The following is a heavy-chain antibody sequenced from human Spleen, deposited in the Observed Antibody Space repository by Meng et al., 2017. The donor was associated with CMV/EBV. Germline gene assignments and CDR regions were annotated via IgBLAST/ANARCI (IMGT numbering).Heavy chain of an antibody. Sequence: GESLKISCAASGFTFSGYWMSWVRQAPGKGLEWVGFIRSKAYGGTAEYAASVKGRFTISRDDSKSIAYLQMNSLKTEDTAVYYCTSFPLAFLAFDIWGQGTLVTVSS. CDR3: TSFPLAFLAFDI. CDR2: IRSKAYGGTA. CDR1: GFTFSGYW. J-gene: IGHJ3*02. V-gene: IGHV3-49*04. D-gene: IGHD3-3*02.